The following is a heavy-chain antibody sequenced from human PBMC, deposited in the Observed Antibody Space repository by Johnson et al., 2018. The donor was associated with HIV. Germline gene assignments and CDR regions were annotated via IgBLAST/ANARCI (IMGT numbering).Heavy chain of an antibody. J-gene: IGHJ3*02. Sequence: QVQLVESGGGVVQPGRSLRLSCAASGFTFSSYGMHWVRQAPGKGLEWVAVIWYDGSNKYYADSVKGRFTISRDNSKNTLYLQMNSLRAEDTAVYYCAKDMDVVLYWGLSAFDIWGQGTMVTVSS. CDR3: AKDMDVVLYWGLSAFDI. CDR1: GFTFSSYG. V-gene: IGHV3-33*06. D-gene: IGHD2-8*02. CDR2: IWYDGSNK.